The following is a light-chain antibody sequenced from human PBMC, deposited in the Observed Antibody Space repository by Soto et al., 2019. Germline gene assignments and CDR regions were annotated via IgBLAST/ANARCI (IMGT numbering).Light chain of an antibody. J-gene: IGLJ1*01. Sequence: QSVLTQPASVPGSPGQSLTISCSGTSSDVGGYNYVSWYQHHPGKAPKLIIYDVTNRPSGVSNPFSGSKSGNTASLTISGLRPEDEADYYCSSYTTSNTRQIVFGTGTKVTVL. V-gene: IGLV2-14*03. CDR2: DVT. CDR1: SSDVGGYNY. CDR3: SSYTTSNTRQIV.